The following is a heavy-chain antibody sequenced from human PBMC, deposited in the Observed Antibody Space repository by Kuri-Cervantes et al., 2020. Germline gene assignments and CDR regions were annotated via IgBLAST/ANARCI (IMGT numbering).Heavy chain of an antibody. CDR2: ISSSGSTI. CDR1: GFTFSDYY. D-gene: IGHD1-1*01. Sequence: GGSLRLSCAASGFTFSDYYMSWIRQAPGKGLEWVSYISSSGSTIYYADSVKGRFTISRDNAKNSLYLQMNSLRAEDMAVYYCARTLEMDYLFLAWWGQGTLVTVSS. CDR3: ARTLEMDYLFLAW. V-gene: IGHV3-11*01. J-gene: IGHJ4*02.